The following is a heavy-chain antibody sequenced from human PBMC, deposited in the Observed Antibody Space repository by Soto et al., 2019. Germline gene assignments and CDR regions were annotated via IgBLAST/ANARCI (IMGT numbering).Heavy chain of an antibody. D-gene: IGHD3-10*01. J-gene: IGHJ3*02. Sequence: GGSLRLSCTASGFTFGDYAMSWFRQAPGKGLEWVGFIRSKAYGGTTEYAASVKGRFTISRDDSKSIAYLQMNSLKTEDTAVYYCTRVSPYLFHMVRGVNYDAFDIWGQGTMVTVSS. CDR1: GFTFGDYA. CDR3: TRVSPYLFHMVRGVNYDAFDI. V-gene: IGHV3-49*03. CDR2: IRSKAYGGTT.